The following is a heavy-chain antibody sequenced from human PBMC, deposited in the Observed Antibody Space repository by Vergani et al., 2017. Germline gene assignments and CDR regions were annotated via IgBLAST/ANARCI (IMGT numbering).Heavy chain of an antibody. Sequence: EVQLVESGGGLVQPGRSLRLSCTASGFTFGDYAMSWFRQAPGRGREWVGFIRSKAYGGTTEYAASVKGRFTISRDNAKNSLYLQMNSLRAEDTAVYYCARDLTMVRGVMVYYYGMDVWGQGTTVTVSS. CDR1: GFTFGDYA. CDR2: IRSKAYGGTT. D-gene: IGHD3-10*01. CDR3: ARDLTMVRGVMVYYYGMDV. V-gene: IGHV3-49*03. J-gene: IGHJ6*02.